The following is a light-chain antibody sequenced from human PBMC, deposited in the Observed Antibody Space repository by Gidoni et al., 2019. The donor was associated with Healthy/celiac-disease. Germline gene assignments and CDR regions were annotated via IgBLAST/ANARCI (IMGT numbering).Light chain of an antibody. CDR2: RNN. V-gene: IGLV1-44*01. J-gene: IGLJ1*01. CDR1: SSNIGSNT. CDR3: AAWDDSLNGPYV. Sequence: SVLPQPPSASATPGQRVTISCSGSSSNIGSNTVNWYQQLPGTAPKLLIYRNNQRPSGVPDRFSGSKSGTSASLAISGLQSEDEADYYCAAWDDSLNGPYVFGTGTKVTVL.